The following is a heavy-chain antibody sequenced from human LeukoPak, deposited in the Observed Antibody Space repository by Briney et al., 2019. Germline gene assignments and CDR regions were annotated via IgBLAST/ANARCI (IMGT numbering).Heavy chain of an antibody. J-gene: IGHJ4*02. V-gene: IGHV4-39*01. CDR1: GGSISTSYY. D-gene: IGHD2-8*01. CDR3: ARSSNGVSRFDY. Sequence: SETLSLTCTVSGGSISTSYYWGWIRQPPGKGLEWIGGIYYSGTTYYNPSLKSRVTISVDTSKNQFSLKLSSVTAADTAVYYCARSSNGVSRFDYWGQGTLVTVSS. CDR2: IYYSGTT.